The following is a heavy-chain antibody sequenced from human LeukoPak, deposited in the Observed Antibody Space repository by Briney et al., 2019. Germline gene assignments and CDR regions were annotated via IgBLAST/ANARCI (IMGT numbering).Heavy chain of an antibody. V-gene: IGHV1-46*01. J-gene: IGHJ3*02. CDR3: ARVAIFGVVTLDAFDI. CDR1: GRTFTSYY. Sequence: ASVKVSCKASGRTFTSYYMHWVRQAPGQGLEWMGIVNPSGGSTSYAQKFQGRVTMTRDTSASTVYMELSSLRSEDTAVYYCARVAIFGVVTLDAFDIWGQGTMVTVSS. D-gene: IGHD3-3*01. CDR2: VNPSGGST.